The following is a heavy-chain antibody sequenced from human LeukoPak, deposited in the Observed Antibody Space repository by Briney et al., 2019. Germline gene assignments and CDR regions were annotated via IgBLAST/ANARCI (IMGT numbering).Heavy chain of an antibody. CDR1: GGSISTYY. J-gene: IGHJ4*02. Sequence: SETLSLTCTVSGGSISTYYWSWIRQPPGKGLEWIGYIYHRGSANYNPSLKSRVAISLDTSKNQFSLKLASVTAADTAVYYCARAGGYYTSGNYLGYWGQGTLVTVSS. CDR2: IYHRGSA. V-gene: IGHV4-59*01. CDR3: ARAGGYYTSGNYLGY. D-gene: IGHD3-3*01.